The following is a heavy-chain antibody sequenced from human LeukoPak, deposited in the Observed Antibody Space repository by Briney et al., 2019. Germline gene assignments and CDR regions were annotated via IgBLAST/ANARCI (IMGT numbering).Heavy chain of an antibody. J-gene: IGHJ4*02. D-gene: IGHD1-26*01. CDR3: ARERGSFVFDY. Sequence: GASVKVSCKASGGTFSSYAISWVRQAPGQGLEWMGGIIPIFGTASYAQKFQGRVTVTRDTSTRTVYMELSSLRSEDTAVYYCARERGSFVFDYWGQGTLVTVSS. CDR2: IIPIFGTA. CDR1: GGTFSSYA. V-gene: IGHV1-69*05.